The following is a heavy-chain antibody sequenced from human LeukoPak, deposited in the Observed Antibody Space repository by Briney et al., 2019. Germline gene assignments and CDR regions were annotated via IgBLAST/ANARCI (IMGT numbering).Heavy chain of an antibody. CDR2: IYGSGST. Sequence: SQTLSLTCTVSGGSISRYYRGWIRQPPGKGLEWIGQIYGSGSTNYNPSLKSRVTLSVDTSKNQFSLKLSSVTAADTAVYYCAREGTSGTHLNWFDPWGQGTLVTVSS. D-gene: IGHD1-1*01. J-gene: IGHJ5*02. CDR1: GGSISRYY. V-gene: IGHV4-59*01. CDR3: AREGTSGTHLNWFDP.